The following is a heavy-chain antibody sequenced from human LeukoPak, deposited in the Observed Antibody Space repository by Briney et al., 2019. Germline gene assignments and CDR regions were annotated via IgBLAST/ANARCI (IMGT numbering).Heavy chain of an antibody. CDR1: GGSISSTNW. CDR2: ISLTGQT. D-gene: IGHD3-22*01. J-gene: IGHJ4*02. Sequence: PSETLSLTCGVSGGSISSTNWWSWVRQPPGQGLEWIGEISLTGQTNYNPSLNGRVTISVDTSKNQLSLRLSSVTAADTAVYYCARHPHYYFDNSARWGQGTLVTVSS. CDR3: ARHPHYYFDNSAR. V-gene: IGHV4-4*02.